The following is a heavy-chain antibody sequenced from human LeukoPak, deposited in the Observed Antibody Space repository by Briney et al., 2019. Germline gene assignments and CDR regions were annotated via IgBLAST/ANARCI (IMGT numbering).Heavy chain of an antibody. CDR1: AFSLSAYN. CDR2: ISYTGTYI. D-gene: IGHD1-26*01. CDR3: VRDRGTYRPIDY. V-gene: IGHV3-21*04. J-gene: IGHJ4*02. Sequence: GGSLRLSCAASAFSLSAYNMNWVRQAPGKGLEWASSISYTGTYIYYADSVKGRFTISRDNAQNSLYLQMNSLRAEDTAIYYCVRDRGTYRPIDYWGQGTLVTVSS.